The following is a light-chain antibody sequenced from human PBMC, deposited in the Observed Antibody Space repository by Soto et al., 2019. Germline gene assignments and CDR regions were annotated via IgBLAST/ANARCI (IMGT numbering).Light chain of an antibody. V-gene: IGKV1-27*01. CDR1: QGISNY. CDR3: QKYNSASWT. J-gene: IGKJ1*01. CDR2: AAS. Sequence: DIQMTQFPSSLSVSVGDRVTITCRASQGISNYLAWYQRKPGKVPKLLIYAASTLQSGVPSRFSGSGSGTDFTLTISSLQPEDVATYYCQKYNSASWTFGQGTKADIK.